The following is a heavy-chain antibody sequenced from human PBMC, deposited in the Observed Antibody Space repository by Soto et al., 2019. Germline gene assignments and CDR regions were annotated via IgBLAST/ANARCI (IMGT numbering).Heavy chain of an antibody. CDR2: ISGSSRYT. CDR3: ARHTSGWHYYDY. V-gene: IGHV3-11*06. Sequence: PGGSLRLSCAASGFNFSDHYMNWVRQAPGKGLEWVSYISGSSRYTNFADSVKGRFTISRDNAKNSLYLQMNSLRVEDTAVYYCARHTSGWHYYDYWGHGTPVTVSS. D-gene: IGHD6-19*01. CDR1: GFNFSDHY. J-gene: IGHJ4*01.